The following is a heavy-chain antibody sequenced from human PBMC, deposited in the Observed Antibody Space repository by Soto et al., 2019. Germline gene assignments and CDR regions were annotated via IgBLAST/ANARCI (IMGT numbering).Heavy chain of an antibody. CDR1: GGSISSSSYY. Sequence: SETLSLTCTVSGGSISSSSYYWGWIRQPPGKGLEWIGSIYYSGSTYYNPSLKSRVTISVDTSKNQFPLKLSSVTAADTAVYYCARHNTMVRGVIIVAYYYYGMDFWGQGTTVTVSS. CDR3: ARHNTMVRGVIIVAYYYYGMDF. CDR2: IYYSGST. J-gene: IGHJ6*02. D-gene: IGHD3-10*01. V-gene: IGHV4-39*01.